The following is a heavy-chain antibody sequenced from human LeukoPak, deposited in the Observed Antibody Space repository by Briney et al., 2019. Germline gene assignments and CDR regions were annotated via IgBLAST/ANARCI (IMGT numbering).Heavy chain of an antibody. V-gene: IGHV4-59*01. CDR1: GGSISSYY. CDR2: IYYSGST. Sequence: SDTLSLTCTVSGGSISSYYWSWIRQPPGKGLEWIGYIYYSGSTNYNPSLKSRVTISVDTSKNQFPLKLSSVTAADTAVYYCARDTYDSSGYYHDYWGQGTLVTVSS. J-gene: IGHJ4*02. D-gene: IGHD3-22*01. CDR3: ARDTYDSSGYYHDY.